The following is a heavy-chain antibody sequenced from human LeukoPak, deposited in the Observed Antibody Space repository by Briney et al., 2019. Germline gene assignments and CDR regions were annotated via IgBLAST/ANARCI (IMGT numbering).Heavy chain of an antibody. D-gene: IGHD3-9*01. CDR3: ARDSYYDILTGYYHYFDY. Sequence: TSETLSLTCTVSGGSISSGSYYWSWIRQPAGKGLEWIGRIYTSGSTNYNPPLKSRVTISVDTSKNQISLKLSSVTAADTAVYYCARDSYYDILTGYYHYFDYWGQGTLVTVPS. CDR2: IYTSGST. J-gene: IGHJ4*02. V-gene: IGHV4-61*02. CDR1: GGSISSGSYY.